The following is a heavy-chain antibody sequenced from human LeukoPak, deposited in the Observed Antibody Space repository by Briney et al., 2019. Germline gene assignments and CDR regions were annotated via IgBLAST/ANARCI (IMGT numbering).Heavy chain of an antibody. J-gene: IGHJ5*02. CDR2: IIPIFGTA. CDR3: AGEVVVVAATRGHWFDP. Sequence: ASVKVPCKASGGTFSSYAISWVRQAPGQGLEWMGGIIPIFGTANYAQKFQGRVTITADESTSTAYMELSSLRSEDTAVYYCAGEVVVVAATRGHWFDPWGQGTLVTVSS. V-gene: IGHV1-69*13. CDR1: GGTFSSYA. D-gene: IGHD2-15*01.